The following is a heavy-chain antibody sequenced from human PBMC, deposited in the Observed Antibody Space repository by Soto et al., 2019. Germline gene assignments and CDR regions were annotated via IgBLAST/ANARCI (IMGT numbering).Heavy chain of an antibody. D-gene: IGHD5-18*01. J-gene: IGHJ3*01. V-gene: IGHV3-66*01. Sequence: PGGSLRLSCAASGFTVSTKYINWVRQAPGKGLEWVSVIYRGGRTDSADSVKGRFTISRDDFKNTVYLQMNRLRVEDTAVYYCGRDSGGLSHSYGNDAFDIYVYDAFDLWGQGTMVTVSS. CDR2: IYRGGRT. CDR3: GRDSGGLSHSYGNDAFDIYVYDAFDL. CDR1: GFTVSTKY.